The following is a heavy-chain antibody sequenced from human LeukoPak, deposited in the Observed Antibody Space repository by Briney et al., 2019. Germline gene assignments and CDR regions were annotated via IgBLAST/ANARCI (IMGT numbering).Heavy chain of an antibody. CDR2: IYYSKNT. J-gene: IGHJ4*02. CDR1: GGSISSSSAY. CDR3: VSPRGFSYGYFDY. Sequence: SETLSLTCTVSGGSISSSSAYWGWIRQPPGKGLEWVGSIYYSKNTYYNPSLKSRVTISADTSKNQFSLTLGSVSATDTAVYYCVSPRGFSYGYFDYWGQGTLVTVSS. V-gene: IGHV4-39*01. D-gene: IGHD5-18*01.